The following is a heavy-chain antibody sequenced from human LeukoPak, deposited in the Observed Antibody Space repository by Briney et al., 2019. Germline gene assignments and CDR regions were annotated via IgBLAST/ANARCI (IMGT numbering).Heavy chain of an antibody. J-gene: IGHJ4*02. Sequence: PSETLSLTCAASGCSISSYYWSWVRQPPGKGLEWVGYIYYSGSTNYNASLKSLLTISVDTSKNPFSLKLSSVTAADTAVYYCARLVEMATNNFDYWGQGTLVTVSS. CDR3: ARLVEMATNNFDY. D-gene: IGHD5-24*01. V-gene: IGHV4-59*01. CDR1: GCSISSYY. CDR2: IYYSGST.